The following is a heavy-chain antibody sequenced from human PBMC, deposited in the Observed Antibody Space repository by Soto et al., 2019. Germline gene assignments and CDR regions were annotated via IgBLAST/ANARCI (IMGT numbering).Heavy chain of an antibody. Sequence: QVQLVQSGAEMKKPGSSVKVSCQSSGGTFNTYAMNWVRQAPGQGPEWMGDISPMFGAANYAPKFQGRDTITADESTGTSYMQLSSLTSEDTALDFCAREVQVHTPAFVYWGQGTLVTVSS. CDR2: ISPMFGAA. D-gene: IGHD3-10*01. CDR1: GGTFNTYA. CDR3: AREVQVHTPAFVY. J-gene: IGHJ4*02. V-gene: IGHV1-69*19.